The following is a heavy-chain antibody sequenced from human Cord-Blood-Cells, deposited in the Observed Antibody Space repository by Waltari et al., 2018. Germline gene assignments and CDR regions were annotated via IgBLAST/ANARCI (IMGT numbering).Heavy chain of an antibody. CDR1: GFTFSSYW. J-gene: IGHJ4*02. CDR3: ARVDKSSGGSCYFDY. D-gene: IGHD2-15*01. V-gene: IGHV3-74*01. CDR2: INSDGSST. Sequence: EVQLVESGGGLVQPGGSLRLSCAASGFTFSSYWMHWVRQAPGKGLVWVSRINSDGSSTSYADSVKGRFTISRDNAKNTLYLQMNSLRAEDTAVYYCARVDKSSGGSCYFDYWGQGTLVTVSS.